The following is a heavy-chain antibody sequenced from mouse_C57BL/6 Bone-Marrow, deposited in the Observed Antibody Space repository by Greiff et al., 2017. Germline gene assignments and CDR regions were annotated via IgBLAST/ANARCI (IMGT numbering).Heavy chain of an antibody. CDR3: ARGGIYRGYYFDY. CDR1: GYTFTTYP. D-gene: IGHD1-1*02. V-gene: IGHV1-47*01. CDR2: FHPYNDDT. Sequence: VQLHQSGAELVKPGASVKMSCKASGYTFTTYPIEWMKQNHGKSLEWIGNFHPYNDDTKYNEKFKGKATLTVEKSSSTVYLELSRLTAEDSAVYYCARGGIYRGYYFDYWGKGTTLTVSS. J-gene: IGHJ2*01.